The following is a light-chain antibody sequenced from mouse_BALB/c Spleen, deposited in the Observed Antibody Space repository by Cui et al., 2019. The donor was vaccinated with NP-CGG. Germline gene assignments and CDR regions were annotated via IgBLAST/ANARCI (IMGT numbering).Light chain of an antibody. V-gene: IGLV1*01. Sequence: QAVVTQGSALTTSPGETVTLTRRSSIGAVTTINYANWVQEKPDHLFTGLIGGTNNRVPGVPARFSGSLIGDKAALTITGAQTEDEAIYFCALWYSNHWVFGGGTKLTVL. CDR2: GTN. J-gene: IGLJ1*01. CDR3: ALWYSNHWV. CDR1: IGAVTTINY.